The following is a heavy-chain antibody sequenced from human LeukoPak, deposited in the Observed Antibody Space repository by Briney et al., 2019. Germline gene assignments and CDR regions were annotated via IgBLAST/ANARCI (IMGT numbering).Heavy chain of an antibody. CDR3: ARDLPLVYCGGDCPGVAFDI. V-gene: IGHV3-11*01. Sequence: GGSLRLSCAASGFTFSDYYMSWIRQAPGKGLEWVPYISSSGSTIYYADSVKGRFTISRDNAKNSLYLQMNSLRAEDTAVYYCARDLPLVYCGGDCPGVAFDIWGQGTMVTVSS. D-gene: IGHD2-21*02. CDR1: GFTFSDYY. J-gene: IGHJ3*02. CDR2: ISSSGSTI.